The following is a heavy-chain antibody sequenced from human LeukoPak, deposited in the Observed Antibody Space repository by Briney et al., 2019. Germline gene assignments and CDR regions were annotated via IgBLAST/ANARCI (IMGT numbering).Heavy chain of an antibody. Sequence: SETLSLTCTVSGDSISSYYCSWIRQPPAKRLEGFGYSYYSGSTNYNPSLKSRVTILVDKTKNNFFLQLRPVTAAYTAAYYCARETPPFVRGVKEVFDIGREGTMVTV. V-gene: IGHV4-59*12. J-gene: IGHJ3*02. D-gene: IGHD3-10*02. CDR2: SYYSGST. CDR3: ARETPPFVRGVKEVFDI. CDR1: GDSISSYY.